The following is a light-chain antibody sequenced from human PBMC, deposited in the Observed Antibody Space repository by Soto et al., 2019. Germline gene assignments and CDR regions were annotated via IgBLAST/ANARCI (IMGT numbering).Light chain of an antibody. CDR2: LGS. V-gene: IGKV2-28*01. Sequence: DIVMTQSPLSLPVTPGEPASISCRSSQSLLHSNGYNYLDWYLQKPGQSPQLLIYLGSNRASGVPDRFSGSGSGTDFTLKISRVEAEDVGVYYCMQALHTPRTFGKGNKEEIK. CDR1: QSLLHSNGYNY. J-gene: IGKJ1*01. CDR3: MQALHTPRT.